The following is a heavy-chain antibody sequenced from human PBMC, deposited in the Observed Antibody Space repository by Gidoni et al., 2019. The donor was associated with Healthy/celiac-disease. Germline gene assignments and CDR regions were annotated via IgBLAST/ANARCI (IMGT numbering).Heavy chain of an antibody. V-gene: IGHV1-46*03. J-gene: IGHJ5*02. Sequence: GQGLEWMGIINPSGGSTSSAQKFQGRVTMTRATSTSTVYMELSSLITEDTAVYYCARLYCSSTSCYPDYDILTCYGWFDPCGQGTLVTVSS. D-gene: IGHD2-2*01. CDR2: INPSGGST. CDR3: ARLYCSSTSCYPDYDILTCYGWFDP.